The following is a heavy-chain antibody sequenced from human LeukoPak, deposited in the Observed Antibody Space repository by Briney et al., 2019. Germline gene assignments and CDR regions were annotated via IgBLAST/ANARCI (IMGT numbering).Heavy chain of an antibody. Sequence: GGSLRLSCAASGFTFSSYAMSWVRQAPRKGLEWVSIISGSGDNTHYADSVKGRFTISRDNSKNTLYVQMDSLTAEDTAVYYCAKDLGAIGSSYYDDWGQGTLVTVSS. D-gene: IGHD6-13*01. V-gene: IGHV3-23*01. J-gene: IGHJ4*02. CDR3: AKDLGAIGSSYYDD. CDR2: ISGSGDNT. CDR1: GFTFSSYA.